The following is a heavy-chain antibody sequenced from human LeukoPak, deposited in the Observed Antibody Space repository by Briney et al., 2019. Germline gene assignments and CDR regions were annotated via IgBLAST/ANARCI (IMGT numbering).Heavy chain of an antibody. V-gene: IGHV3-23*01. J-gene: IGHJ4*02. CDR3: AKKFPGVSYYFDF. Sequence: GGSLRLSCTASGFSLNNFDMTWVRQTPGKGLEYVSSIGSAGHTFYAGSLKGRFFISRDTSKNTVYLQANSLRGEDTAVYFCAKKFPGVSYYFDFWGQGTLVTVSS. CDR2: IGSAGHT. D-gene: IGHD2-8*01. CDR1: GFSLNNFD.